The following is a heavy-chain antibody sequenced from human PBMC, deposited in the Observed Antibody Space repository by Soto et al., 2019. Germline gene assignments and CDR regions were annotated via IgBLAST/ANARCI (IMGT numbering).Heavy chain of an antibody. J-gene: IGHJ6*02. Sequence: GSFKSSGDTFKRFYLQGWLPATGQGLEGLGWMNPNSGNTGYAQKFQGRVTMTRNTSISTAYMELSSLRSEDTAVYYCARGYGDQYYYYGMDVWGQGTTVKVAS. CDR1: GDTFKRFY. D-gene: IGHD4-17*01. V-gene: IGHV1-8*01. CDR3: ARGYGDQYYYYGMDV. CDR2: MNPNSGNT.